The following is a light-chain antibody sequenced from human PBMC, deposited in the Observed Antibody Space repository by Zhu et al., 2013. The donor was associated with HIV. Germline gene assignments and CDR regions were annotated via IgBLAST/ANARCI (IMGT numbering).Light chain of an antibody. CDR2: AAS. Sequence: THLTQSPSFLSASVGDRVTITCRASQSISSYLNWYQQKPGKAPKLLIYAASSLQSGVPSRFSGSGSGTDFTLTIRNLQPEDVATYYCQKYDSVPALTFGGGTKVEIK. V-gene: IGKV1-39*01. CDR3: QKYDSVPALT. CDR1: QSISSY. J-gene: IGKJ4*01.